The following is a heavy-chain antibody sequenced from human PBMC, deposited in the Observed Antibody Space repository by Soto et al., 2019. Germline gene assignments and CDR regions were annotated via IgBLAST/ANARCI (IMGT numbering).Heavy chain of an antibody. CDR2: IDPSDSFT. J-gene: IGHJ3*01. Sequence: GESLKISCQGSGYRFSDYWIHWVRQVPGKGLEWMGKIDPSDSFTTYSPSFQGRVTISIDKSINTAFLRWTGLKSSDTAMYYCAPLDLQFGSVDVFDLWGQGTMVTVSS. CDR3: APLDLQFGSVDVFDL. CDR1: GYRFSDYW. V-gene: IGHV5-10-1*04. D-gene: IGHD3-3*01.